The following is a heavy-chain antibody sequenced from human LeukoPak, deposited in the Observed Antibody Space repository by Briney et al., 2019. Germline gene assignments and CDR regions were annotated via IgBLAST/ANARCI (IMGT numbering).Heavy chain of an antibody. Sequence: SETLSLTCTVSGGSISTYYWSWIRQPPGKGLEWIGYIYYSGSSGTTNYNPSLKSRLTISVDTSRNQFSPKLSSVTAADTAVYYCARLRRSDYDILTGYSRGFDYWGQGTLVTVSS. CDR2: IYYSGSSGTT. D-gene: IGHD3-9*01. V-gene: IGHV4-59*08. CDR1: GGSISTYY. J-gene: IGHJ4*02. CDR3: ARLRRSDYDILTGYSRGFDY.